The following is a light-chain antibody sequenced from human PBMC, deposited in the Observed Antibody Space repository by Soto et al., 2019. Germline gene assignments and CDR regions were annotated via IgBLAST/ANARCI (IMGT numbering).Light chain of an antibody. Sequence: EIMLRQSPATLSLSPGEIATLSFGASQSVSSYVAWYQQKPGQAPRLVIYDASNRATGIPARFSGSGSGTDFTLTISILEPEDFAVYYCQQRSTWPTFGQGTRLEIK. CDR1: QSVSSY. CDR3: QQRSTWPT. CDR2: DAS. V-gene: IGKV3-11*01. J-gene: IGKJ5*01.